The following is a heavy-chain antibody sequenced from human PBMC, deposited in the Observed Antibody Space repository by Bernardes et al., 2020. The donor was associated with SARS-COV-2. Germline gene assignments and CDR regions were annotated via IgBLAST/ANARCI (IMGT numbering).Heavy chain of an antibody. J-gene: IGHJ6*02. D-gene: IGHD4-17*01. V-gene: IGHV1-69*13. Sequence: SVKVSCKAVGGTLNNYAITWVRQAPGQDLEWMGAIIPMFGTTTYAQRFQGRVTITADESTSTAFVQMSSLRSEDTAVYYCARGDRTTTGNYYYYGMDVWGPGTTVTVSS. CDR3: ARGDRTTTGNYYYYGMDV. CDR1: GGTLNNYA. CDR2: IIPMFGTT.